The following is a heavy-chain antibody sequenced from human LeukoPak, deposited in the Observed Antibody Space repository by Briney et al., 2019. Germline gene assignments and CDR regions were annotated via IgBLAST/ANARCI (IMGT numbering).Heavy chain of an antibody. CDR3: ARSMAGPLDY. D-gene: IGHD6-19*01. CDR2: IYTSGST. Sequence: SETLSLTCTVSGGSISSGSYYWSWIRQPAGKGLEWIGRIYTSGSTNYNPSLKSRVTISVDTSKNQFSLKLSSVTAADTAVYYCARSMAGPLDYWGQGTLVTVSS. J-gene: IGHJ4*02. V-gene: IGHV4-61*02. CDR1: GGSISSGSYY.